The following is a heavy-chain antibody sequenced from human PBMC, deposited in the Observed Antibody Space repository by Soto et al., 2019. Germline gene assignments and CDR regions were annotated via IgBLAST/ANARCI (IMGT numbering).Heavy chain of an antibody. Sequence: GQRLEWIGWIVVGSGSTNYAQKFQESITITRDLSTSTAYMELSSLRSEDTAVYYCASGPEYYDLKSSYFSYGLDVWGHGTSVTVS. D-gene: IGHD3-22*01. CDR3: ASGPEYYDLKSSYFSYGLDV. V-gene: IGHV1-58*01. CDR2: IVVGSGST. J-gene: IGHJ6*02.